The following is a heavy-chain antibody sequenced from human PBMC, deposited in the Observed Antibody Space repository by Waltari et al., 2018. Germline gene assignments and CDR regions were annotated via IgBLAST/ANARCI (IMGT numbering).Heavy chain of an antibody. CDR1: ERNFSSYA. CDR3: ARRGYYGSGSYLKFHYFDY. D-gene: IGHD3-10*01. V-gene: IGHV1-69*04. CDR2: IIPILGIA. J-gene: IGHJ4*02. Sequence: QVQLVQSGAEGKKPGSSVKVSCKASERNFSSYAISWVRQAPGQGIEWLGWIIPILGIANYEQKFQGRVTITADEYTSTAYMGLSSLRYEDTAVYYCARRGYYGSGSYLKFHYFDYWGQGTLVTVSS.